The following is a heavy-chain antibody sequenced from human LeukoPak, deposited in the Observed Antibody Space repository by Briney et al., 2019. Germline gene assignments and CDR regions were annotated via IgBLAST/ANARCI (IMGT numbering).Heavy chain of an antibody. Sequence: PGGTLRLSCAASGFTFSSHGMNWIRQPPGKGLEWVGEINHNGATNYNPSLKSRLIISVDTSKNQFSLKLKSVTGADTAVYYCARGSPKHDSWGQGTLVTVSS. J-gene: IGHJ5*01. CDR2: INHNGAT. CDR1: GFTFSSHG. V-gene: IGHV4-34*01. CDR3: ARGSPKHDS.